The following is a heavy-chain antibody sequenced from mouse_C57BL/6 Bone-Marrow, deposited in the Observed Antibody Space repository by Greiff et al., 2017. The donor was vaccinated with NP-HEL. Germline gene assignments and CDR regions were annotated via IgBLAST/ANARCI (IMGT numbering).Heavy chain of an antibody. J-gene: IGHJ4*01. CDR1: GYTFTSYW. V-gene: IGHV1-64*01. CDR2: IHPNSGST. D-gene: IGHD2-4*01. CDR3: VLHYDEVYAMDY. Sequence: VQLQQSGAELVKPGASVKLSCKASGYTFTSYWMHWVKQRPGQGLEWIGMIHPNSGSTNYNEKFKSKATLTVDKSSSTAYMQLSSLTSEDSAVYYCVLHYDEVYAMDYWGQGTSVTVSS.